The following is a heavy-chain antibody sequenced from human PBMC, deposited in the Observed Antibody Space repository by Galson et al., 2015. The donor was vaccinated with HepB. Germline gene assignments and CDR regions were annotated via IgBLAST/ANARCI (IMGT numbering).Heavy chain of an antibody. CDR3: AKDPTVSPTWRHTLDY. Sequence: SLRLSCAASGFTFSSYGMHWVRQAPGKGLEWVAVISYDGSNKYYADSVKGRFTISRDNSKNTLYLQMNSLGAEDTAVYYCAKDPTVSPTWRHTLDYWGQGTLVTVSS. D-gene: IGHD4-17*01. CDR1: GFTFSSYG. CDR2: ISYDGSNK. J-gene: IGHJ4*02. V-gene: IGHV3-30*18.